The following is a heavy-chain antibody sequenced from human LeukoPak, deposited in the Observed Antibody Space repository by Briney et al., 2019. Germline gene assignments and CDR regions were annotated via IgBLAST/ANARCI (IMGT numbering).Heavy chain of an antibody. CDR2: IYYSGST. V-gene: IGHV4-31*03. Sequence: PSETLSLTCTVSGGSITTGGLYWSWIRQHPGKGLEWIGYIYYSGSTYYNPSLKSRVTISVDTSKNQFSLKLSPVTAADTAVYYCARNAAGTGLFDYWGQGTLVTVSS. D-gene: IGHD6-13*01. J-gene: IGHJ4*02. CDR3: ARNAAGTGLFDY. CDR1: GGSITTGGLY.